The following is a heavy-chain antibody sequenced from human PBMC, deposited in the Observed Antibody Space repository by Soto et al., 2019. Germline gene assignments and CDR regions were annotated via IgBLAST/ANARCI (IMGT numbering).Heavy chain of an antibody. CDR2: ISFNGDVT. V-gene: IGHV3-11*01. CDR3: ARENGHPGHNYAMDV. D-gene: IGHD2-8*01. Sequence: GGSLRLSCAASGFSFSAYYMSWIRQAPGKGLEWVSYISFNGDVTRYSDSVEGRFTVSRDNAKKSLYLQMNSLRVEDTAVYYCARENGHPGHNYAMDVWGQGTTVTVSS. J-gene: IGHJ6*02. CDR1: GFSFSAYY.